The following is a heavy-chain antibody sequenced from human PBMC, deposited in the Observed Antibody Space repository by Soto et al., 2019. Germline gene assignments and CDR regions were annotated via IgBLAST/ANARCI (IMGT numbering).Heavy chain of an antibody. V-gene: IGHV4-4*02. Sequence: QVQLQESGPGLVKPSGTLSLTCTVSGGSISSNNWWSWVRQPPGKGREWIGEIYHSGSTNSSPSLKSRVNISIDKSKNQFSLKLSSVTAADTAVYYCARLGIAATGTPYNWFDPWGQGTLVTVSP. CDR2: IYHSGST. CDR1: GGSISSNNW. J-gene: IGHJ5*02. D-gene: IGHD6-13*01. CDR3: ARLGIAATGTPYNWFDP.